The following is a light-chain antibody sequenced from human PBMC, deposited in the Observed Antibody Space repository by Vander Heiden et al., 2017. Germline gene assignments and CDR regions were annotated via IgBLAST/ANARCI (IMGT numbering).Light chain of an antibody. CDR1: SGNSSYA. V-gene: IGLV4-69*01. CDR3: QTWGTGIVV. CDR2: LNSDGSH. Sequence: QLVVPQSPSAPASLGASVKHTCTLSSGNSSYAFPWHQQQPEKDPRYLMKLNSDGSHSKGDGIPDRFSGSSSGAERYLTISSLQSEDEADYYCQTWGTGIVVFGGGTKLTVL. J-gene: IGLJ2*01.